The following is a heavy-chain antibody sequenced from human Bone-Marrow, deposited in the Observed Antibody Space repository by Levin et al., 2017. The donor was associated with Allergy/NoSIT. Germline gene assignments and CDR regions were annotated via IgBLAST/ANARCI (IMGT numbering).Heavy chain of an antibody. CDR1: GFIFGDYA. CDR3: TRGPDDEYSSSSFPFDY. J-gene: IGHJ4*02. V-gene: IGHV3-49*04. D-gene: IGHD6-6*01. Sequence: PGGSLRLSCATSGFIFGDYALNWVRQAPGKGLEWLGVVRSKIYRGTAVYAASVRDRFTMSRDESKSIAYLHMTSLRTEDTAMYFCTRGPDDEYSSSSFPFDYWGQGTLVTVSS. CDR2: VRSKIYRGTA.